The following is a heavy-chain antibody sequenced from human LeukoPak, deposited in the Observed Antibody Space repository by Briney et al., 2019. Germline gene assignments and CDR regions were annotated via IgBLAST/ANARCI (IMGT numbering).Heavy chain of an antibody. CDR1: GGTFSNFF. CDR2: IIPILGTV. J-gene: IGHJ4*02. Sequence: SVKVSCKFSGGTFSNFFINWVRQAPGQGLEWMGMIIPILGTVTYAQKFHGRGTMTADASTSTVYMELTSLRSEDTAIYYCARAQGGLGFDTWGQGTLVTVSS. V-gene: IGHV1-69*11. CDR3: ARAQGGLGFDT. D-gene: IGHD3-16*01.